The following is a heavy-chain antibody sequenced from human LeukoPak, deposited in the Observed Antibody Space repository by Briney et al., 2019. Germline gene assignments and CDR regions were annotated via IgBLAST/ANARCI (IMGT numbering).Heavy chain of an antibody. Sequence: SETLSLTCTVSGGSISSYYWSWIRQPPGKGLEWIGYIYYGGSTNYNPSLKSRVTISVDTSKNQFSLKLSSVTAADTAVYYCARVVYDILTGYPDYYMDVWGKGTTVTISS. CDR3: ARVVYDILTGYPDYYMDV. D-gene: IGHD3-9*01. CDR1: GGSISSYY. V-gene: IGHV4-59*01. J-gene: IGHJ6*03. CDR2: IYYGGST.